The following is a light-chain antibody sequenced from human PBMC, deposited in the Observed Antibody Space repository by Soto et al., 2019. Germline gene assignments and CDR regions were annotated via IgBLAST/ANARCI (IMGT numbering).Light chain of an antibody. V-gene: IGLV2-14*01. CDR2: EVR. CDR1: MRDVGAYNL. CDR3: SAYTARSTLV. J-gene: IGLJ3*02. Sequence: QSALTQPASVSGSAGQSITISCSGTMRDVGAYNLVSWYQQHPGTAAKLIIYEVRNRPSGISSRFSGSRSGNTASLTISGLQSEDEGDYYCSAYTARSTLVFGGGTKLTVL.